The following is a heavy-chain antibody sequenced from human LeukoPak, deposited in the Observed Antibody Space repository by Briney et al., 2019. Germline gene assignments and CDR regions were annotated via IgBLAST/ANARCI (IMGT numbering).Heavy chain of an antibody. CDR1: GFTFSSYW. D-gene: IGHD6-13*01. V-gene: IGHV3-23*01. Sequence: GGSLRLSCAASGFTFSSYWMHWVRQAPGKGLEWVSVITGSGKNTYYADSVKGRFTISKDNSKNTVYLQMNDLRVDDTAVYYCAKAASSSWPSYQYGMDVWGQGTTVTVSS. J-gene: IGHJ6*02. CDR3: AKAASSSWPSYQYGMDV. CDR2: ITGSGKNT.